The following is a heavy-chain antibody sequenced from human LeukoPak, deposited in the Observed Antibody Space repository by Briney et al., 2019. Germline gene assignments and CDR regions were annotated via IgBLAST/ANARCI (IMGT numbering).Heavy chain of an antibody. J-gene: IGHJ4*02. CDR2: IRDSGSST. V-gene: IGHV3-23*01. Sequence: GGSLRLSCAASGFTFSSYAMSWVRQAPGKGLEWVSAIRDSGSSTHYADSVKGRFTISRDNSKNTLYLHMNSLRTEDTAVYYCARGGYYYDSSGYYLHDYWGQGTLVTVSS. D-gene: IGHD3-22*01. CDR1: GFTFSSYA. CDR3: ARGGYYYDSSGYYLHDY.